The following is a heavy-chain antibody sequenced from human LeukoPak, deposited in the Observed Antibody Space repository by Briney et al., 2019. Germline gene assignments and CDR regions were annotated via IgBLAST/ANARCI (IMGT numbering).Heavy chain of an antibody. CDR3: ARGSSSWYGINWFDP. J-gene: IGHJ5*02. Sequence: KPSETLSRTCTVSGGSISSHYWSWIRQPPGKGLEWIGYIYYSGSTNYNPSLKSRVTISVDTSKNQFSLKLSSVTAADTAVYYCARGSSSWYGINWFDPWGQGTLVTVSS. V-gene: IGHV4-59*11. CDR2: IYYSGST. D-gene: IGHD6-13*01. CDR1: GGSISSHY.